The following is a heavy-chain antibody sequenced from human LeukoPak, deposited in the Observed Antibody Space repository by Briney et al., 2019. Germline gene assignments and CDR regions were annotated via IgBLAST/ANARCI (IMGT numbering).Heavy chain of an antibody. D-gene: IGHD2-2*01. CDR1: GGSFSGYY. CDR2: INHSGST. V-gene: IGHV4-34*01. CDR3: ARVGYQLLFRYCDL. J-gene: IGHJ2*01. Sequence: PSETLSLTCAVYGGSFSGYYWSWIRQPPGKGLEWNGAINHSGSTNYHPSLKSRVTISVATSENHFSLKQSSVSAADTAVYYCARVGYQLLFRYCDLWGRGTLVTVSS.